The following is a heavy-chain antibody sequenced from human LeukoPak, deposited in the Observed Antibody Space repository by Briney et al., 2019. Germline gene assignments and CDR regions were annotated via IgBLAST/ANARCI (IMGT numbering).Heavy chain of an antibody. J-gene: IGHJ4*02. CDR1: GYTFTYYY. V-gene: IGHV1-46*01. Sequence: ASVKVSCKSSGYTFTYYYIHWVRQAPGQGLEWMGIINPSGGSTTYAPKLQGRVTLTRDTSTSTVYMELSSLRSDDTAVYYCARSPYTSGSLFYFDYWGQGTLVTVSS. CDR3: ARSPYTSGSLFYFDY. CDR2: INPSGGST. D-gene: IGHD5-18*01.